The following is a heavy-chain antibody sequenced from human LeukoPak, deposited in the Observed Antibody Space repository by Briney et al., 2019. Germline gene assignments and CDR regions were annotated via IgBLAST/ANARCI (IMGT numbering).Heavy chain of an antibody. V-gene: IGHV4-39*01. D-gene: IGHD3-16*01. CDR2: IYSSGNS. Sequence: SETLSLTCSISGDSITTNSYWWGWIRQSPGKGLEWIGCIYSSGNSYYNPSLKTRATISPDTSKNQYSLRLTSVTAADTAIYYCARRGIWDLQIGHWFDPWGQGILVIVSS. CDR1: GDSITTNSYW. J-gene: IGHJ5*02. CDR3: ARRGIWDLQIGHWFDP.